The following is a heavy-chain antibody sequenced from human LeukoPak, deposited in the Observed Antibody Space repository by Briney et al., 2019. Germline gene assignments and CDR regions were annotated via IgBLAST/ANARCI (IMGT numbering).Heavy chain of an antibody. CDR1: GGSISRYY. D-gene: IGHD3-3*01. CDR2: IYYSGST. J-gene: IGHJ4*02. V-gene: IGHV4-59*01. CDR3: ARAGQGDFWSGLRYFDY. Sequence: TSSETLSLTCTVSGGSISRYYWSWIRQPPGKGLEGFGYIYYSGSTNYNPSLKSRVTISVDTSKNHFSLKLSSVTAADTAVYYCARAGQGDFWSGLRYFDYWGQGTLVTVSS.